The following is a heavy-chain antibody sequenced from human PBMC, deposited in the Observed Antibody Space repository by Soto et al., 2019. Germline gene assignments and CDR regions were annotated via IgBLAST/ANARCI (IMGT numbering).Heavy chain of an antibody. V-gene: IGHV3-23*01. D-gene: IGHD3-16*02. Sequence: QPGGSLRLSCAASGFTFSSYAMSWVRQAPGKGLEWVSAISGSGGSTYYADSVKGRFTISRDNSKNTLYLQMNSLRAEDTAVYYCAKDDDYVWGSYRPPPPLDYWGQGTLVTVSS. J-gene: IGHJ4*02. CDR2: ISGSGGST. CDR3: AKDDDYVWGSYRPPPPLDY. CDR1: GFTFSSYA.